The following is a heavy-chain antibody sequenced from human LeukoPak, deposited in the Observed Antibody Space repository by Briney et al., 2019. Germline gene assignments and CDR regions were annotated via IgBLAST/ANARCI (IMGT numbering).Heavy chain of an antibody. Sequence: SETLSLTCAVYGGSFSGYYWSWIRQTPGKGLEWIGEINHSGSTNYNPSLKSRVTISVDTSKNQFSLKLSSVTAADTAVYYCARVMTGYYSPRRQGTADPFDYWGQGTLVTVSS. V-gene: IGHV4-34*01. CDR1: GGSFSGYY. CDR3: ARVMTGYYSPRRQGTADPFDY. J-gene: IGHJ4*02. D-gene: IGHD3-9*01. CDR2: INHSGST.